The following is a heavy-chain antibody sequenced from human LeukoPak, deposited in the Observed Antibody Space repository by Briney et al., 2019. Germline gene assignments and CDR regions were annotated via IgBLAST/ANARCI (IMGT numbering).Heavy chain of an antibody. D-gene: IGHD2/OR15-2a*01. V-gene: IGHV1-69*05. Sequence: APVKVSCKASGGTFSSYAISWVRQAPGQGLEWMGGIIPIFGTANYAQKFQGRVTITTDESTSTAYMELSSLRSEDTAVYYCARGPFAYYFDYWGQGTLVTVSS. CDR1: GGTFSSYA. CDR3: ARGPFAYYFDY. CDR2: IIPIFGTA. J-gene: IGHJ4*02.